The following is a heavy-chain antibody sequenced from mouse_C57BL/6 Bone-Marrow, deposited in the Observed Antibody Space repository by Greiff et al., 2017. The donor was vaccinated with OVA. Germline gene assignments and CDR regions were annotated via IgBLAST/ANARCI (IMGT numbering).Heavy chain of an antibody. V-gene: IGHV14-4*01. CDR3: TTGYGNRFAY. Sequence: DVQLQESGAELVRPGASVKLSCTASGFNIKDDYMHWVKQRPEQGLEWIGWIDPENGDTEYASKFQGKATITADTSSNTAYLQLSSLTSEDTAVYYCTTGYGNRFAYWGQGTLVTVSA. CDR1: GFNIKDDY. CDR2: IDPENGDT. D-gene: IGHD2-1*01. J-gene: IGHJ3*01.